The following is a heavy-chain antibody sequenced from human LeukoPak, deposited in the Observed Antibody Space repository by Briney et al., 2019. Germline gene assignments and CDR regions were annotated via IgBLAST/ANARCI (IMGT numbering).Heavy chain of an antibody. Sequence: ASVKVSCKASGYTFTGYYMHWVRQAPGQGLEWMGWINPNSGGTNYAQKFQGRVTMTRDTSISTAYMELSSLRSEDTAVYYCARDSKCSSTSCYGDYWGQGTLVTVSS. V-gene: IGHV1-2*02. J-gene: IGHJ4*02. CDR3: ARDSKCSSTSCYGDY. CDR1: GYTFTGYY. CDR2: INPNSGGT. D-gene: IGHD2-2*01.